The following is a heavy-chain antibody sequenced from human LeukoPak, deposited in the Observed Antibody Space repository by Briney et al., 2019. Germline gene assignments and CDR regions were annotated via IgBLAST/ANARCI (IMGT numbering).Heavy chain of an antibody. CDR2: ISSGSSHI. V-gene: IGHV3-21*01. Sequence: GGSLRLSCVASGFTFSTYIFNWVRQAPGKGLEWVSSISSGSSHIYYADSVTGRFTISRDNAKNSLYLQINSLRAEDTAVYYCARGNNYGGNSYYFDYWGQGTLVTVSS. D-gene: IGHD4-23*01. CDR3: ARGNNYGGNSYYFDY. CDR1: GFTFSTYI. J-gene: IGHJ4*02.